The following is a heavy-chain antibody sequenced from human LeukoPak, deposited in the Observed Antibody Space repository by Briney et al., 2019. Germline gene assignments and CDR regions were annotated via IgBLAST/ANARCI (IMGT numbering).Heavy chain of an antibody. J-gene: IGHJ6*02. CDR3: ARSRSGSGYYAMDV. D-gene: IGHD3-10*01. CDR2: ISAYNGNT. Sequence: GASVKVSCKASGYTFNTFGISWVRQAPGQGLEWMRWISAYNGNTNYAQKVQVRVTMTTDTSTSTAYMELRSLTSDDTAVYYCARSRSGSGYYAMDVWGQGTTVTVSS. V-gene: IGHV1-18*01. CDR1: GYTFNTFG.